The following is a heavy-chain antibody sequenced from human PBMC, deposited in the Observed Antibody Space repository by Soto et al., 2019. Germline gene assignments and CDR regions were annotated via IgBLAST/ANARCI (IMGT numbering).Heavy chain of an antibody. CDR1: GFTFSSYA. V-gene: IGHV3-23*01. CDR3: AKGYYDFWSGYYTHGYFQH. J-gene: IGHJ1*01. D-gene: IGHD3-3*01. CDR2: ISGSGGST. Sequence: GGSLRLSCAASGFTFSSYAMSWVRQAPGKGLEWVSAISGSGGSTYYADSVKGRFTISRDNSKNTLYLQMNSLRAEDTAVYYCAKGYYDFWSGYYTHGYFQHWGQGTLVTVSS.